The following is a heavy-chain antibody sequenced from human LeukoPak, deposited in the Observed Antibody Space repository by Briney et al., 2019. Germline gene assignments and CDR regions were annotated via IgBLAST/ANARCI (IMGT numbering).Heavy chain of an antibody. CDR1: GFTFSSYE. J-gene: IGHJ4*02. CDR3: TRGTPTTRDFDY. D-gene: IGHD4-11*01. CDR2: ISTRGSTE. V-gene: IGHV3-48*03. Sequence: PGGSLRLSCAASGFTFSSYEMNWVRQAPGKGLEWVSYISTRGSTEYYSDSVQGRFTISRDNAKNSLYLQMNSLRAEDTAVYYCTRGTPTTRDFDYWGQGTLVTVSS.